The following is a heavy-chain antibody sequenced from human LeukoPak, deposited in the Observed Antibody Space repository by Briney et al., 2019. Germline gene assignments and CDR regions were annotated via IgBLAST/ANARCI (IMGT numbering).Heavy chain of an antibody. V-gene: IGHV1-58*02. D-gene: IGHD6-13*01. CDR1: GFTFISSA. CDR3: AAEGSRWSLDS. Sequence: ASVKVSCKASGFTFISSAMQWVRQARGQPLEWIGWIVVGSGYTNYTQRFQERVTITRDISTSTTYMELSSLTFEDTAVYYCAAEGSRWSLDSWGQGTLVTVSP. J-gene: IGHJ4*02. CDR2: IVVGSGYT.